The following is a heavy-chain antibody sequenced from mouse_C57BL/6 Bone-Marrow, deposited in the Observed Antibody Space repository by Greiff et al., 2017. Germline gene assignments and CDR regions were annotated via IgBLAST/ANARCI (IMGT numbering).Heavy chain of an antibody. CDR1: GYTFTDYN. CDR2: INPNNGGT. D-gene: IGHD1-1*01. CDR3: AITTVVATDDMDY. J-gene: IGHJ4*01. Sequence: SGPELVKPGASVKMSCKASGYTFTDYNMHWVKQSHGKSLEWIGYINPNNGGTSYNQKFKGKATLTVNKPSSTAYMELRSLTSEDSAVYYCAITTVVATDDMDYWGQGTSVTVSS. V-gene: IGHV1-22*01.